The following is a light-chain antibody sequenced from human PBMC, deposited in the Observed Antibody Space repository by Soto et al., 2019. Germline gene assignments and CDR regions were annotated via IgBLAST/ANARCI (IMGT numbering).Light chain of an antibody. V-gene: IGKV1-5*01. Sequence: DIQMTQSPSTLSASVGDRVTITCRASQSINTWLAWYQQKPGKAPELLIFDASALESGVPSRFSGSGSAAEFTLTISSLQPDDSATFYCLHYNSYSKTFGQGTKVEIK. CDR1: QSINTW. CDR3: LHYNSYSKT. CDR2: DAS. J-gene: IGKJ1*01.